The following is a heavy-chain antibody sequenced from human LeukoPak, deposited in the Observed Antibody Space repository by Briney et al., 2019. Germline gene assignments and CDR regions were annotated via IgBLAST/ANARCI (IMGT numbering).Heavy chain of an antibody. Sequence: ASVKVSCKASGYTFAGYYMHWVRQAPGQGLEWMGWINPNSGGTNYAQKSQGRVTMTRDTSISTAYMELSRLRSDDTAVYYCARGPYYDFWSGSADYYYYMDVWGKGTTVTVSS. J-gene: IGHJ6*03. CDR2: INPNSGGT. CDR1: GYTFAGYY. D-gene: IGHD3-3*01. V-gene: IGHV1-2*02. CDR3: ARGPYYDFWSGSADYYYYMDV.